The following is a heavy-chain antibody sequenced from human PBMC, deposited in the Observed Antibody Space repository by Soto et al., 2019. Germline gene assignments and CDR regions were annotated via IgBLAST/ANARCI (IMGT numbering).Heavy chain of an antibody. J-gene: IGHJ3*02. V-gene: IGHV4-38-2*02. Sequence: ETLSLTCAVSGYSISSGYYWGWIRQPPGKGLERIGSIYHSGSTYYNPSLKSRVTISVDTSKNQFSLKLSSVTAADTAVYYCARDRIQLGDAFDIWGQGTMVTVSS. D-gene: IGHD5-18*01. CDR1: GYSISSGYY. CDR3: ARDRIQLGDAFDI. CDR2: IYHSGST.